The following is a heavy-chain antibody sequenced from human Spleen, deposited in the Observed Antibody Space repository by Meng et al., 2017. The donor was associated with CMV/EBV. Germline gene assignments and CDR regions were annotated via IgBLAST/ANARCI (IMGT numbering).Heavy chain of an antibody. D-gene: IGHD3-16*01. CDR2: ISPAIGVR. CDR3: ARGADDYDDYGLGSLCFDP. V-gene: IGHV1-69*02. Sequence: FISYIIIWVRQAPGPGLEWMGKISPAIGVRKYAQKFQGRVAMTADKSTSTAYMELSSLTYNDTAVYYCARGADDYDDYGLGSLCFDPWGQGTLVTVSS. J-gene: IGHJ5*02. CDR1: FISYI.